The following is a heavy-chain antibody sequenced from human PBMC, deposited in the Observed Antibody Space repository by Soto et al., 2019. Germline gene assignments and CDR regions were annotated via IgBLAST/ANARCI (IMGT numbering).Heavy chain of an antibody. CDR1: GGSISSGGYY. Sequence: PSETLSLTCTVSGGSISSGGYYWSWIRQHPGKGLEWIGYIYYSGSTNYNPSLKSRVTISVDTSKNQFSLKLSSVTAADTAVYYCARVIPYYDILRGSFNWFDPWGQGTLVTVSS. J-gene: IGHJ5*02. CDR3: ARVIPYYDILRGSFNWFDP. D-gene: IGHD3-9*01. V-gene: IGHV4-61*08. CDR2: IYYSGST.